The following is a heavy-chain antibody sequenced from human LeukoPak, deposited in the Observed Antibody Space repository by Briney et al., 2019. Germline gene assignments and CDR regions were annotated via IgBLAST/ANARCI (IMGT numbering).Heavy chain of an antibody. D-gene: IGHD3-9*01. CDR2: TYFRSKWRY. CDR1: GDNIYASNVA. Sequence: SQTLSLTCAIAGDNIYASNVAWNWIRQSPSRGLEWLGRTYFRSKWRYDFGASVQGRITINPDAPKNQFSLKLSSVTAADTAVYYCARGADILTGYWSEKNYNWFDPWGQGTLVTVSS. J-gene: IGHJ5*02. CDR3: ARGADILTGYWSEKNYNWFDP. V-gene: IGHV6-1*01.